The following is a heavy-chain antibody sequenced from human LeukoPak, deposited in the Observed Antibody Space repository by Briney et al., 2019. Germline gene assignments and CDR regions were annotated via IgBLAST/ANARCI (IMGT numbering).Heavy chain of an antibody. V-gene: IGHV3-23*01. J-gene: IGHJ4*02. CDR1: GFIFSNYA. CDR2: ISGSGSNT. D-gene: IGHD3-10*01. CDR3: AKDGGSGSPGDYFGY. Sequence: QPGGSLRLSCAASGFIFSNYAMSWVRQAPGEGLEWVSAISGSGSNTYSAECVKARFTISRDNPKTTLYLQMNSLRAEDTAVYYCAKDGGSGSPGDYFGYWGQGTLVTVSS.